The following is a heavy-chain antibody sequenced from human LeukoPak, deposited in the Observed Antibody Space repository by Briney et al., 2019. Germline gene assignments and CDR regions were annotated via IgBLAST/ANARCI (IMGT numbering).Heavy chain of an antibody. Sequence: GGSLRLSCAASGFTFRRHGMHWVRQAPGKGLEWVAVISYDGSNKNYADSVKGRFTISRDNSKNTLYLQMNSLRAEDTAVYYCAKDRSSSWSSDYWGQGTLVTVSS. V-gene: IGHV3-30*18. J-gene: IGHJ4*02. CDR1: GFTFRRHG. CDR3: AKDRSSSWSSDY. CDR2: ISYDGSNK. D-gene: IGHD6-13*01.